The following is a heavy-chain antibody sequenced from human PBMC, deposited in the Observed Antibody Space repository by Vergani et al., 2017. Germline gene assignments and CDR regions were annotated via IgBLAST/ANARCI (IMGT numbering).Heavy chain of an antibody. D-gene: IGHD2-21*02. CDR2: INPSDGSR. V-gene: IGHV1-46*01. Sequence: QVQLVQSGAEVKKPGASVKVSCKASGYTFTSHWMHWVRQAPGQGLEWMGIINPSDGSRTSAQKFQGRVIMTRDISTSTVYMELSSLRSEDTAVYYCAGDCPGGGGDCSAGWYFDLWGRGTLVTVSS. CDR1: GYTFTSHW. CDR3: AGDCPGGGGDCSAGWYFDL. J-gene: IGHJ2*01.